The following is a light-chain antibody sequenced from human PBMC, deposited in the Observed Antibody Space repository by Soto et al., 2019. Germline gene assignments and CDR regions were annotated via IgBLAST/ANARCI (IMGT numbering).Light chain of an antibody. CDR2: EVN. Sequence: QSALTQPASVSGSPGQSITISCTGTSSDVGGYNYVSWYQQHPGKAPKLMIYEVNNRPSGVSNRFSGSKSGNTASLTISGLQAEDEADYYCSSYTSSSTPYVVFGGGTKVTVL. CDR1: SSDVGGYNY. J-gene: IGLJ2*01. CDR3: SSYTSSSTPYVV. V-gene: IGLV2-14*01.